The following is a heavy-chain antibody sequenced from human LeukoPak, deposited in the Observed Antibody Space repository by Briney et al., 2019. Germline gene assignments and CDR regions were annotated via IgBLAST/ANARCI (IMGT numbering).Heavy chain of an antibody. D-gene: IGHD3-10*01. Sequence: GGSLRLSCVTSGFRFSSYGMHWVRQAPGKGLEWVAFIRYDGSNKYYADSVKGRFTISRDNSKNTLYLQMNSLRAEDTAVYYCARVRPMVRGVITEDYWGQGTLVTVSS. V-gene: IGHV3-30*02. CDR3: ARVRPMVRGVITEDY. CDR2: IRYDGSNK. J-gene: IGHJ4*02. CDR1: GFRFSSYG.